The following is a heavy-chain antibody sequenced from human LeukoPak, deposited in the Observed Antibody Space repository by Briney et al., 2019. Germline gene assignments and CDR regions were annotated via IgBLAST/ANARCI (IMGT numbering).Heavy chain of an antibody. CDR3: ARDAFDI. CDR2: INPNSGGT. V-gene: IGHV1-2*02. CDR1: GYTFTGYY. J-gene: IGHJ3*02. Sequence: ASVKVSCKASGYTFTGYYMHWVRQAPGQGLEWMGWINPNSGGTNYAQKFQGRVTMTRDTSTTTVYMELRSLRSDDTAVYYCARDAFDIWGQGTMVTVSS.